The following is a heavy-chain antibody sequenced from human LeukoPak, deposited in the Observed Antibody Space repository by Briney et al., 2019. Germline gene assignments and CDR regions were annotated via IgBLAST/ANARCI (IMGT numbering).Heavy chain of an antibody. CDR1: GFTFDDYA. CDR3: AKDFSGSSRYYFDY. J-gene: IGHJ4*02. V-gene: IGHV3-9*01. CDR2: ISWNSGSI. Sequence: GRSLRLSCAASGFTFDDYAMHWVRQAPGKGLEWVSGISWNSGSIGYADSVKGRFTISRGNAKNSLYLQMNSLRAEDTALYYCAKDFSGSSRYYFDYWGQGTLVTVSS. D-gene: IGHD1-26*01.